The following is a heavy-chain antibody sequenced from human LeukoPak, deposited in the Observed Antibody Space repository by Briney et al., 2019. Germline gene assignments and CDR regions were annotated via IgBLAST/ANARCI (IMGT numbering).Heavy chain of an antibody. V-gene: IGHV1-69*04. J-gene: IGHJ6*03. CDR3: AREGVVVVPAAIPGGYYYYMDV. CDR1: GGTFSSYT. CDR2: IIPILGIA. Sequence: ASVKVSCKASGGTFSSYTISWVRQAPGQGLEWMGRIIPILGIANYAQKFQGRVTITADKSTSTAYMELSSLRSEDTAVYYCAREGVVVVPAAIPGGYYYYMDVWGKGTTVTVSS. D-gene: IGHD2-2*02.